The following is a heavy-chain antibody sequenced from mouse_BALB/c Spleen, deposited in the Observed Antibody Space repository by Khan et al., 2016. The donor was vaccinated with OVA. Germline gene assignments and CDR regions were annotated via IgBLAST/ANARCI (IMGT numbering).Heavy chain of an antibody. CDR2: INPSSGYT. V-gene: IGHV1-4*01. Sequence: QVQLQQSGAELARPGASVKMSCKASGYTFTSNTMHWVKQRPGQGLEWIGYINPSSGYTNYNQKFNDKATLTADKSSSTAYMKLSSLTSEDSAVYYCARRATAYAMDYWGQGTSVTVSS. J-gene: IGHJ4*01. CDR3: ARRATAYAMDY. CDR1: GYTFTSNT. D-gene: IGHD1-2*01.